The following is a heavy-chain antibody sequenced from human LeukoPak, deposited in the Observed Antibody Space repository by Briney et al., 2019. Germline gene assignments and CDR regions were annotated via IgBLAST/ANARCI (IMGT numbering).Heavy chain of an antibody. D-gene: IGHD2-2*02. V-gene: IGHV1-46*01. J-gene: IGHJ6*04. CDR3: ARDYCSSTSCYMGRDYYYYGMDV. Sequence: ASVKVSCKASGYTFTSYYMHWVRQAPGQGLEWMGIINPSGGSTSYAQKFQGRVTMTRDTSTSTVYMELSSLRSEDTAVYYCARDYCSSTSCYMGRDYYYYGMDVWGKGTTVTVSS. CDR2: INPSGGST. CDR1: GYTFTSYY.